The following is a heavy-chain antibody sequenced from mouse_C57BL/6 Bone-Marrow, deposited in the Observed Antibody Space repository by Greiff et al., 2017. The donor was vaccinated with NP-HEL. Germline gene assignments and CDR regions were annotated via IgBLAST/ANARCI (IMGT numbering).Heavy chain of an antibody. CDR3: ARADRIGDY. V-gene: IGHV1-4*01. CDR2: INPSSGYT. CDR1: GYTFTSYT. Sequence: VQLQQSGAELARPGASVKMSCKASGYTFTSYTMHWVKQRPGQGLEWIGYINPSSGYTKYNQKFQDKATLTADKSSSTAYMQLSSQPSEDSAVYYCARADRIGDYWGQGTSVTVSS. J-gene: IGHJ4*01.